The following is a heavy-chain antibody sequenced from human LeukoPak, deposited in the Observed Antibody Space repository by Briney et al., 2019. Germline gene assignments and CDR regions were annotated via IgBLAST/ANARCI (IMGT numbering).Heavy chain of an antibody. Sequence: GASVKVSCKASGYTFTSYDINWVRQATGQGLEWMGWMNPNSGNTGYAQKFQGRVTMTRNTSISTAYMELSSLRSEDTAVYYCARGEGAPGYYYYYYGMDVWGKGTTVTVSS. CDR2: MNPNSGNT. CDR1: GYTFTSYD. V-gene: IGHV1-8*01. CDR3: ARGEGAPGYYYYYYGMDV. J-gene: IGHJ6*04. D-gene: IGHD3-10*01.